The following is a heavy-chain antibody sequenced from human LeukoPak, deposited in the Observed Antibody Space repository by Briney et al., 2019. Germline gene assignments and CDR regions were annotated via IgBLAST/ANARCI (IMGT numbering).Heavy chain of an antibody. V-gene: IGHV3-13*01. CDR2: IGTAGDT. Sequence: GGSLRLSCAASGFTFSSHDMHWVRQATGKGLEWVSTIGTAGDTYYPGSAKGRFTISRENAKNSLYLQMNILKAGDTAVYYCARGGPGYYLDYWGQGTLVTVSP. CDR3: ARGGPGYYLDY. CDR1: GFTFSSHD. J-gene: IGHJ4*02.